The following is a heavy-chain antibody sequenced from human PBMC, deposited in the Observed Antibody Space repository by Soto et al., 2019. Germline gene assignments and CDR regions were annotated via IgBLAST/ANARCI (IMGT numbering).Heavy chain of an antibody. V-gene: IGHV3-30*03. J-gene: IGHJ5*02. Sequence: GGSLRLSCAASGFTFSSYGMHWVRQAPGKGLEWVAVISYDGSNKYYADSVKGRFTISRDNSKNTLYLQMNSLRAEDTAVYYCTRGDYDFWSGYTTNNWFDPWGQGTLVTVSS. CDR2: ISYDGSNK. CDR3: TRGDYDFWSGYTTNNWFDP. CDR1: GFTFSSYG. D-gene: IGHD3-3*01.